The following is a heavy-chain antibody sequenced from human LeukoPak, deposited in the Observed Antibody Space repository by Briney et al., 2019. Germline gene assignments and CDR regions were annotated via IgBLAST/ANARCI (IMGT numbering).Heavy chain of an antibody. CDR1: GFNFDDYA. D-gene: IGHD3-22*01. V-gene: IGHV3-9*01. Sequence: PGGSLRLSCAASGFNFDDYAMHWVRQTPGKGLEWVSGISWNSGVTGYADSVKGRFTISRDNAKSSLYLQMNSLRAEDTAVYYCARAMKKGYDSSGYSSYWGQGTLVTVSS. CDR2: ISWNSGVT. J-gene: IGHJ4*02. CDR3: ARAMKKGYDSSGYSSY.